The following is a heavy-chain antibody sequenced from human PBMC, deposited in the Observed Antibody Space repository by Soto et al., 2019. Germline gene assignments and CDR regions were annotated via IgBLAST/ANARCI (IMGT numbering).Heavy chain of an antibody. CDR2: IYYSGST. Sequence: SETLSLTCTVSGGSISGYYWSWLRQPPGKGLEWIGYIYYSGSTNYNPSLKSPVTISVDTSKNQFSLKLSSVTAADTAVYYCARAKAPLYSSSWYWFDPWGQGTLVTVSS. V-gene: IGHV4-59*08. J-gene: IGHJ5*02. D-gene: IGHD6-13*01. CDR3: ARAKAPLYSSSWYWFDP. CDR1: GGSISGYY.